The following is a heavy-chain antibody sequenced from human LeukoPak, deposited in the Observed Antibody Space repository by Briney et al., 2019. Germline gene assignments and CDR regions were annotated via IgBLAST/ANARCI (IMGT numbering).Heavy chain of an antibody. V-gene: IGHV4-59*01. CDR1: GGSISSYY. CDR2: IYYSGST. CDR3: ARGDGYNYY. D-gene: IGHD5-24*01. J-gene: IGHJ4*02. Sequence: PSETLPLTCTVSGGSISSYYWSWIRQPPGKGLEWIGYIYYSGSTNYNPSLKSRVTISVDTSKNQFSLKLSSVTAADTAVYYCARGDGYNYYWGQGTLVTVSS.